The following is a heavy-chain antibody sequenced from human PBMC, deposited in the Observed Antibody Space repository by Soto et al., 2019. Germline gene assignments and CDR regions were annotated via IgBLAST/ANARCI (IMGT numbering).Heavy chain of an antibody. CDR1: GYSFTSYW. Sequence: LGESLKISCKGSGYSFTSYWIGWVRQMPGKGLEWMGIIYPGDSDTRYSPSFQGQVTISADKSISTAYLQWSSLKASDTAMYYCASPHLCSSTSCRAFDIWGQGTMVTVSS. CDR3: ASPHLCSSTSCRAFDI. J-gene: IGHJ3*02. CDR2: IYPGDSDT. D-gene: IGHD2-2*01. V-gene: IGHV5-51*01.